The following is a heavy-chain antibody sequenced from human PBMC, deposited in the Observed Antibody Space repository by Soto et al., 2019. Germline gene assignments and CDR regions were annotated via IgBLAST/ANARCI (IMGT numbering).Heavy chain of an antibody. Sequence: SETLSLTCTVSGGSMGGYYWSWMRQPPGERLEWIGHFYYSGGANYNPSLRSRVTISGVMSKNQISLSLRSMTAADTAFYYCARMPVGTKGNHGWFDAWGQGALVTVSS. V-gene: IGHV4-59*12. CDR2: FYYSGGA. CDR1: GGSMGGYY. J-gene: IGHJ5*02. D-gene: IGHD2-21*02. CDR3: ARMPVGTKGNHGWFDA.